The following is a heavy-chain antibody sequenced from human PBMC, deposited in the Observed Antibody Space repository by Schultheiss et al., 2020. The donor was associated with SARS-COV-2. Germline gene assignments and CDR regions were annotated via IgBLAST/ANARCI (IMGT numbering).Heavy chain of an antibody. Sequence: SCAASGFTFSSYAMHWVRQAPGKGLEWVSAISGSGGSTYYADSVKGRFTISRDNAKNSLYLQMNSLRAEDTAVYYCARVGSSKPFDYWGQGTLVTVSS. V-gene: IGHV3-21*01. CDR1: GFTFSSYA. D-gene: IGHD2-2*01. CDR2: ISGSGGST. J-gene: IGHJ4*02. CDR3: ARVGSSKPFDY.